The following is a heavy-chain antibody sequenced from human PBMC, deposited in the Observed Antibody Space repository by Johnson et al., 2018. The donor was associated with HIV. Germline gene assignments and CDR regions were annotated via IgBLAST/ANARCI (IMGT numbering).Heavy chain of an antibody. D-gene: IGHD1-20*01. J-gene: IGHJ3*02. CDR2: ISSGSHTI. CDR1: GFAFSDYY. Sequence: QVQLVESGGGVVRPGGSLRLSCAASGFAFSDYYMAWIRQAPGKGLEWVSFISSGSHTIYYADSVKGRFTISRDNSKNTLYLQMNSLRAEDTAVYYCARDTVTGSPAFDIWGQGTMVTVSS. CDR3: ARDTVTGSPAFDI. V-gene: IGHV3-11*04.